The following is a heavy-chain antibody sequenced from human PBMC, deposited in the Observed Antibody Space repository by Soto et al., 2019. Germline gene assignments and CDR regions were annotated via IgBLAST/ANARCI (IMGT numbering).Heavy chain of an antibody. CDR1: GFTFKNYG. D-gene: IGHD2-15*01. CDR2: ITYDGSKR. Sequence: QVQLVESGGGVVQPGRSLRLSCAASGFTFKNYGMHWVRQAPGTGLEWVADITYDGSKRYYADSVKGRFTASKDNSNNTLCLQMNGLRAEDTAVYYCAKDGAPCSDPTCPGYWGQATPVTVSS. J-gene: IGHJ4*02. V-gene: IGHV3-30*18. CDR3: AKDGAPCSDPTCPGY.